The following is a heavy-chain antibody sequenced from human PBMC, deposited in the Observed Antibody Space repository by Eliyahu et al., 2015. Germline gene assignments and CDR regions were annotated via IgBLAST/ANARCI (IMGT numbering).Heavy chain of an antibody. CDR2: IYQSGST. CDR3: ATTSGDYFEN. Sequence: QLQLQESGSGLVKPSQTLSLTCAVSGGSISSGGYSWSWIRKPPGKDLEWIGYIYQSGSTSYTPSLKSRVSISIDRSKNQFSLKLNSVTAADTAVYFCATTSGDYFENWGQGSLVTVSS. CDR1: GGSISSGGYS. J-gene: IGHJ4*02. D-gene: IGHD3-16*01. V-gene: IGHV4-30-2*01.